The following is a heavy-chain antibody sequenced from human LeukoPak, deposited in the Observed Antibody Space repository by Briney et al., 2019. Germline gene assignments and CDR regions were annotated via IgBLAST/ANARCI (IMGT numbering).Heavy chain of an antibody. D-gene: IGHD3-22*01. Sequence: PGGSLRLSCAASGFTFSSYAMSWVRQAPGKGLEWVSAISGSGGSTYYADSVKGRFTISRDNSKNTLYLQMNSLRAEDTAVYYCGKAREDKDYYDSSGYYYGGSFDYWGQGTLVTVSS. CDR1: GFTFSSYA. V-gene: IGHV3-23*01. J-gene: IGHJ4*02. CDR2: ISGSGGST. CDR3: GKAREDKDYYDSSGYYYGGSFDY.